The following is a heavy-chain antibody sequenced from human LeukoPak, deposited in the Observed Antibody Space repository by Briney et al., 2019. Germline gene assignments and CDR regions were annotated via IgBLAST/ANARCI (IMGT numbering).Heavy chain of an antibody. CDR1: GDSVSSNSAA. D-gene: IGHD5-24*01. J-gene: IGHJ4*02. V-gene: IGHV6-1*01. Sequence: SQTLSLTCALSGDSVSSNSAAWTWLRQSPSRGLEWLGRTYYRSKLYNDYAVSVKSRITINPDTSKNQFSLQLNSVTPEDTAVYYCARDLRDGYNTFDYWGQGTLVTVSS. CDR3: ARDLRDGYNTFDY. CDR2: TYYRSKLYN.